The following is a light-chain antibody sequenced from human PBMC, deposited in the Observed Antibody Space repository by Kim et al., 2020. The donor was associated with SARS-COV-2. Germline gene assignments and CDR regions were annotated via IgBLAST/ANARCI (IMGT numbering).Light chain of an antibody. CDR2: WAS. CDR1: QTVLYNSNNKNY. CDR3: QQYYSTPPS. J-gene: IGKJ2*03. Sequence: SDTLNCKSSQTVLYNSNNKNYLAWYQQKPGQAPKLLIYWASIRESGVSDRFSGSGSETDFTLAISSLQAEDVAVYYCQQYYSTPPSFGQGTKLEI. V-gene: IGKV4-1*01.